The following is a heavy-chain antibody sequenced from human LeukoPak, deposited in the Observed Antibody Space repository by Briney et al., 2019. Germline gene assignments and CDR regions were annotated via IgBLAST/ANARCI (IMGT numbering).Heavy chain of an antibody. J-gene: IGHJ3*02. CDR2: ISSSSYI. Sequence: PGGSLRLSCAASGFTFSSYSMNWVRQAPGKGLEWVSSISSSSYIYYADSVKGRFTISRDNAKNSLYLQMNSLRAEDTAVYYCARDLRNQHDAFDIWGQGTMVTVSS. CDR1: GFTFSSYS. V-gene: IGHV3-21*01. CDR3: ARDLRNQHDAFDI.